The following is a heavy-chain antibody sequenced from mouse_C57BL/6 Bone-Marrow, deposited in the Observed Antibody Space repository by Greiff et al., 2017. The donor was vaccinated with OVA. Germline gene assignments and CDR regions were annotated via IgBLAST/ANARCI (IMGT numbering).Heavy chain of an antibody. CDR3: AREYYYGSPYAMDY. CDR1: GYTFTSYW. V-gene: IGHV1-64*01. Sequence: QVQLQQPGAELVKPGASVKLSCKASGYTFTSYWMHWVKQRPGQGLEWIGMIHPSSGSTNYNEKFKSKATLTVDKSSSTAYMQLSSLTSEDSAVYYCAREYYYGSPYAMDYWGQGTSVTVSS. CDR2: IHPSSGST. D-gene: IGHD1-1*01. J-gene: IGHJ4*01.